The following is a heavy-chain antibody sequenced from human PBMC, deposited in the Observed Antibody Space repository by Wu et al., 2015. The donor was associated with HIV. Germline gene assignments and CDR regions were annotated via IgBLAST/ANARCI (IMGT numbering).Heavy chain of an antibody. Sequence: VQSGAEVKKPGSSVKVSCKASGGTFSTYILSWVRQVPGEGLEWMGGIIPMFGKPTYSQTFQDRVTITADESTSTMYMELSSLRSEDTAIYYCARAPGTYDDNWTAHWGQGTLVAVSS. V-gene: IGHV1-69*01. D-gene: IGHD2-8*01. J-gene: IGHJ5*02. CDR3: ARAPGTYDDNWTAH. CDR1: GGTFSTYI. CDR2: IIPMFGKP.